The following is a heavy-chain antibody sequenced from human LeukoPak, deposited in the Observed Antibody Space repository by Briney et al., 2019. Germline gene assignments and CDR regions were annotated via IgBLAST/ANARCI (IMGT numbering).Heavy chain of an antibody. Sequence: PGGSLRLSCAASGFTVSSNYMSRVRQAPGKGLEWVSVIYSGGSTYYADSVKGRFTISRDNSKNTLYLQMNSLRAEDTAVYYCARNGVENWFDPWGQGTLVTVSS. CDR1: GFTVSSNY. CDR3: ARNGVENWFDP. CDR2: IYSGGST. D-gene: IGHD4-17*01. V-gene: IGHV3-53*01. J-gene: IGHJ5*02.